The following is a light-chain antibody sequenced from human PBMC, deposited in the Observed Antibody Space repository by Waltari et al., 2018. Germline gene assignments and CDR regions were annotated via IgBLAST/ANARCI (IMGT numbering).Light chain of an antibody. J-gene: IGLJ3*02. CDR2: DVS. CDR3: NSYTNSRTWL. V-gene: IGLV2-14*03. CDR1: SSDVGGYKY. Sequence: QSALTQPASVSGSPGQSITISCTGTSSDVGGYKYVSWYQQHPGKAPKLIIYDVSTRPSGTSNRFSGSKSGNTASLTISGLQADDEADYYCNSYTNSRTWLFGGGTKLTVL.